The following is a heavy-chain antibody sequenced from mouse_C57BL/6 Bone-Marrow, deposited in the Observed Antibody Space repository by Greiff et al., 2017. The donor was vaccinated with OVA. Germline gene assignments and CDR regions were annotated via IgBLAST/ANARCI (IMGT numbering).Heavy chain of an antibody. D-gene: IGHD4-1*01. CDR2: IYPSDSET. CDR1: GYTFTSYW. J-gene: IGHJ2*01. V-gene: IGHV1-61*01. CDR3: ARSWDADY. Sequence: QVQLQQPGAELVRPGSSVKLSCKASGYTFTSYWLDWVKQRPGQGLAWIGNIYPSDSETHYNQKFKDKATLTVDKSSSTAYMQLSSLTSEDSAVYYCARSWDADYWGQGTTLTVSS.